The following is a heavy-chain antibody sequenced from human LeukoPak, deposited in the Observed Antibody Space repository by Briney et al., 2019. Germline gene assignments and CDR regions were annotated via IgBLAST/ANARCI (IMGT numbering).Heavy chain of an antibody. V-gene: IGHV1-46*01. J-gene: IGHJ5*02. CDR1: GYIFTTYY. D-gene: IGHD4-11*01. CDR3: ARDRKITLSVASYRFDP. CDR2: INPNSGST. Sequence: ASVKVSCKASGYIFTTYYMHWVRQAPGQGLEWVGIINPNSGSTTYAQKFRGRVTMTRDMSTSTVYMELSSLRSEDTAVYYCARDRKITLSVASYRFDPWGQGTLVTVSS.